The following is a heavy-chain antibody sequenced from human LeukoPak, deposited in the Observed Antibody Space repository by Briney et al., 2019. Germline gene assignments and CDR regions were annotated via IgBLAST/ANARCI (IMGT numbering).Heavy chain of an antibody. CDR1: GFTFSHYW. Sequence: PGGSLRLSCAGSGFTFSHYWMSWVRQAPGKGLEWVANIKQDGGERYYVDSVKGRFTISRDNAKNSLYLQMNSLRAEDTALYYCARDRKYSYGLYYYYYMDVWGKGTTVTVSS. J-gene: IGHJ6*03. CDR3: ARDRKYSYGLYYYYYMDV. V-gene: IGHV3-7*03. D-gene: IGHD5-18*01. CDR2: IKQDGGER.